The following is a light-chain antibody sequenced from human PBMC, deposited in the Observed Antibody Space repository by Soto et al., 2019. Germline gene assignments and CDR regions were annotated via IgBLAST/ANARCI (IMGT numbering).Light chain of an antibody. CDR3: VSYTTSASDP. V-gene: IGLV2-14*01. Sequence: GRTTKLMMYYVSNRPSGVANRVSGSKSGNTASLTISGLQDADDADYYCVSYTTSASDPFGTGTKVTVL. CDR2: YVS. J-gene: IGLJ1*01.